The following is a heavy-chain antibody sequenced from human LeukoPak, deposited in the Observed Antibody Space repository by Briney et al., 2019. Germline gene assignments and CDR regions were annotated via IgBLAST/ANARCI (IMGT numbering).Heavy chain of an antibody. Sequence: ASVKVSCKASGYTFTSYGISWVRQAPGQGLEWMGWISAYNGNTNYAQKLQGRVTMTTDTSTSTAYMELRSLRSDDTAVYYCARDYPMVRGVITPPLDYWGQGTLVTVSS. V-gene: IGHV1-18*01. CDR2: ISAYNGNT. CDR1: GYTFTSYG. D-gene: IGHD3-10*01. CDR3: ARDYPMVRGVITPPLDY. J-gene: IGHJ4*02.